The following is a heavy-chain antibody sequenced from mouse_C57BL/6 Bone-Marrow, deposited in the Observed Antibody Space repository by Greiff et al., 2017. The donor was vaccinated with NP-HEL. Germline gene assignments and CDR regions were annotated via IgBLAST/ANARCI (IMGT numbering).Heavy chain of an antibody. D-gene: IGHD1-1*01. Sequence: QVQLKESGAELVRPGASVKMSCKASGYTFTSYNMHWVKQTPRQGLEWIGAIYPGNGDTSYNQKFKGKATLTVDKSSSTAYMQLSSLTSEDSAVYFCARSEDGSSHWYFDVWGTGTTVTVSS. J-gene: IGHJ1*03. CDR3: ARSEDGSSHWYFDV. CDR1: GYTFTSYN. V-gene: IGHV1-12*01. CDR2: IYPGNGDT.